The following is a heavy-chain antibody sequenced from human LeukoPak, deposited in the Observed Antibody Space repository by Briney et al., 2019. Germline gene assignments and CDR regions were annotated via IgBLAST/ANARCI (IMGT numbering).Heavy chain of an antibody. CDR3: ARDRYYYDSSGYYRLDY. CDR1: GGSISSYH. J-gene: IGHJ4*02. Sequence: SETLSLTCTVSGGSISSYHWSWIRQPAGKGLEWIGRIHTSGSTNYSPPLKSRVTMSVDTSKNQFSLKLSSVTAADTAVYYCARDRYYYDSSGYYRLDYWGQGTLVTVSS. V-gene: IGHV4-4*07. D-gene: IGHD3-22*01. CDR2: IHTSGST.